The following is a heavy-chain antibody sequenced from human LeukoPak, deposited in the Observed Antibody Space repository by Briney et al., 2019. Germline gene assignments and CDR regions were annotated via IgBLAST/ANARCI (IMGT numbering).Heavy chain of an antibody. CDR2: ISPDGSKT. Sequence: GGSLRLSCAAPGFTISAYWMNWVRQAPGRGLEWVANISPDGSKTMFEDSVKGRFTISRDNAKSSMLLQMSSLRAEDTAVYFCARHGRGDVEMATITVWGQGTLVTVAS. J-gene: IGHJ1*01. CDR1: GFTISAYW. CDR3: ARHGRGDVEMATITV. D-gene: IGHD5-24*01. V-gene: IGHV3-7*05.